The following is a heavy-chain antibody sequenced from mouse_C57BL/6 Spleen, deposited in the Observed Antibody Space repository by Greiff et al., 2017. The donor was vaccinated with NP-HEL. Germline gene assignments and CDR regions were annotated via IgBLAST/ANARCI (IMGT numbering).Heavy chain of an antibody. CDR2: IYPGDGDT. V-gene: IGHV1-82*01. CDR1: GYAFSSSW. CDR3: ARGDSSGYDAMDY. Sequence: VQLQQSGPELVKPGASVKISCKASGYAFSSSWMNWVKQRPGKGLEWIGRIYPGDGDTNYNGKFKGKATLTADKYSSTAYMQLSSLTSEDSAVYFCARGDSSGYDAMDYWGQGTSVTVSS. J-gene: IGHJ4*01. D-gene: IGHD3-2*02.